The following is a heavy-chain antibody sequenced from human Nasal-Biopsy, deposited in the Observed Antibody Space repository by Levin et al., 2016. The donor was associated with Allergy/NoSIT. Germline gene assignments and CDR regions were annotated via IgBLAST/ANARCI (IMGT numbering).Heavy chain of an antibody. J-gene: IGHJ4*02. CDR3: AGDPGYSSGWNRVDY. CDR2: IYYSGST. D-gene: IGHD6-19*01. CDR1: GASISSYY. Sequence: SETLSLTCAVSGASISSYYWNWIRQAPGKGLEWIGYIYYSGSTNYNPSLKSRVTISVDTSKNQLSLRLSSVTTADTAVYYCAGDPGYSSGWNRVDYWGQGTLVTVSS. V-gene: IGHV4-59*01.